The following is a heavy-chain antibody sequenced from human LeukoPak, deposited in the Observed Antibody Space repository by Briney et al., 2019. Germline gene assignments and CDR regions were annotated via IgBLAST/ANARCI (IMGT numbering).Heavy chain of an antibody. Sequence: ASVKVSCKASGYTFTSYDINWVRQATGQGLEWMGWMNPNSGNTGYAQKFQGRVTITRNTSISTAYMELSSLRSEDTAVYYCAREQRDCSGGSCYNWFDPWGQGTLVTVSS. V-gene: IGHV1-8*03. CDR2: MNPNSGNT. J-gene: IGHJ5*02. D-gene: IGHD2-15*01. CDR3: AREQRDCSGGSCYNWFDP. CDR1: GYTFTSYD.